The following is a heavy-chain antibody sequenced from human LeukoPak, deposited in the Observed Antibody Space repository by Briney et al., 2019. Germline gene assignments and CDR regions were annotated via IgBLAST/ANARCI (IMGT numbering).Heavy chain of an antibody. V-gene: IGHV3-74*01. D-gene: IGHD6-19*01. J-gene: IGHJ4*02. Sequence: GGSLRLSCAASGFTFSSYWMHWVRQAPGKGLVWVSRINSDGTSTIYADSVKGRFTISRDNAKNSLYLQMNSLRAEDTAVYYCARDRSLVAVAGTSGRELGYWGQGTLVTVSS. CDR2: INSDGTST. CDR1: GFTFSSYW. CDR3: ARDRSLVAVAGTSGRELGY.